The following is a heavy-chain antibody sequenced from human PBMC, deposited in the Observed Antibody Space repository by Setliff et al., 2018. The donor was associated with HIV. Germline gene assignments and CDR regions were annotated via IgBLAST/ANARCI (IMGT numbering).Heavy chain of an antibody. CDR1: GGSFPAYY. D-gene: IGHD2-2*01. V-gene: IGHV4-34*01. J-gene: IGHJ4*02. CDR2: INYSGDT. Sequence: SETLSLTCAVYGGSFPAYYWNWVRQPPGKGLEWIGEINYSGDTTYNPSLKSRVNMFIDTSKNQVSLKLTSVTAEDTAVFYCARGVHCTSTTCYPSFYFDYWGQGIMVTVSS. CDR3: ARGVHCTSTTCYPSFYFDY.